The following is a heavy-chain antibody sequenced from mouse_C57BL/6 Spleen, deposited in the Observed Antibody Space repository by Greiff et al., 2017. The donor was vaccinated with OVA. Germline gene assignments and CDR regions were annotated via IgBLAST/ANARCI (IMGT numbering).Heavy chain of an antibody. CDR1: GFTFSSYG. D-gene: IGHD2-4*01. V-gene: IGHV5-6*01. CDR3: ARHDYDYDGAWFAY. CDR2: ISSGGSYN. Sequence: DVQLVESGGDLVKPGGSLKLSCAASGFTFSSYGMSWVRQTPDKRLEWVATISSGGSYNYYPDSVKGRFTISRDNAKNTLYLQMSSLKSEDTAMYYCARHDYDYDGAWFAYWGQGTLVTVSA. J-gene: IGHJ3*01.